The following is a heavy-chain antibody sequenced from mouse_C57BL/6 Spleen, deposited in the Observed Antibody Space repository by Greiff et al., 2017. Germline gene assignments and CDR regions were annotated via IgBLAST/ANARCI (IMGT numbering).Heavy chain of an antibody. CDR1: GFTFSDYG. Sequence: EVKLVESGGGLVQPGGSLKLSCAASGFTFSDYGMAWVRQAPRKGPEWVAFISNLAYSIYYADTVTGRFTISREHAKNTLYRERRGGGSEDAAMYYCARREVYYYAMDYWVQGTSGTV. V-gene: IGHV5-15*01. J-gene: IGHJ4*01. CDR3: ARREVYYYAMDY. CDR2: ISNLAYSI.